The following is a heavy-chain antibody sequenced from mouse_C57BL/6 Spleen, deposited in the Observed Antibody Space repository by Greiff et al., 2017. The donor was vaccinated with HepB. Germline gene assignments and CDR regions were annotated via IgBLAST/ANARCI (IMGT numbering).Heavy chain of an antibody. CDR1: GYTFTSYG. CDR3: ARTEGGSYAMDY. CDR2: IYPRSGNT. D-gene: IGHD3-1*01. Sequence: LVESGAELARPGASVKLSCKASGYTFTSYGISWVKQRTGQGLEWIGEIYPRSGNTYYNEKFKGKATLTADKSSSTAYMELRSLTSEDSAVYFCARTEGGSYAMDYWGQGTSVTVSS. J-gene: IGHJ4*01. V-gene: IGHV1-81*01.